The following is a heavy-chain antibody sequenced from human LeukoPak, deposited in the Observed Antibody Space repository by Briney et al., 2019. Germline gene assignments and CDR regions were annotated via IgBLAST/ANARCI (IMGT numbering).Heavy chain of an antibody. Sequence: GGSLRLSCAASGFTFSSYRMSWVRQAPGKGLEWVANIKEDGSEKYYVDSVKGRFTISRDNAKNSLYLQMNSLRAEDTAVYYCARGSRQLGLWGQGTLDTVSS. CDR3: ARGSRQLGL. D-gene: IGHD6-13*01. CDR2: IKEDGSEK. V-gene: IGHV3-7*03. J-gene: IGHJ4*02. CDR1: GFTFSSYR.